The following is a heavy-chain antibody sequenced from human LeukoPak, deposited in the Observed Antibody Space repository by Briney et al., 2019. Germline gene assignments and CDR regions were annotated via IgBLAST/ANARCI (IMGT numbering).Heavy chain of an antibody. V-gene: IGHV3-74*01. CDR1: GFTFSSYW. J-gene: IGHJ3*02. D-gene: IGHD3-22*01. Sequence: GGSLRLSCAASGFTFSSYWMHWARQAPGKGLVWVSRINSDGSSTSYADSVKGRFTISRDNAKNTLYLQMNSLRAEDTAVYYCARSHRDYYDSRLGGLGAFDIWGQGTMVTVSS. CDR2: INSDGSST. CDR3: ARSHRDYYDSRLGGLGAFDI.